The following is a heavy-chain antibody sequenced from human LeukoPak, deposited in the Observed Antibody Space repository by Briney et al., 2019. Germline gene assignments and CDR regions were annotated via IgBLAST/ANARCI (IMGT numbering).Heavy chain of an antibody. V-gene: IGHV4-59*08. CDR1: GGSISSYY. J-gene: IGHJ4*02. D-gene: IGHD6-19*01. CDR3: ARRIAVAGTRYFDY. CDR2: IHYSGST. Sequence: PSETLSLTCTVSGGSISSYYWSWIRQPPGKGLEWIGYIHYSGSTNYNPSLKSRVTISVDTSKNQFSLKLSSVTAADTAVYYCARRIAVAGTRYFDYWGQGTLVTVSS.